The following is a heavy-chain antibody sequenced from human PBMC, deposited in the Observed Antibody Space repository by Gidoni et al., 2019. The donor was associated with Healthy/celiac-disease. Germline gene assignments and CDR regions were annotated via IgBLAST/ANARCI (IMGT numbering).Heavy chain of an antibody. CDR2: ITYDGSNK. CDR1: GFTFSSYG. J-gene: IGHJ6*02. D-gene: IGHD2-2*01. V-gene: IGHV3-30*18. CDR3: AKDPRFRYQPTDG. Sequence: VQPGRSLRLSCAASGFTFSSYGMHWVRQAPGKGLGWVAVITYDGSNKYDADSVKGRFTIPRDNSKNTLYLQMNSLRAEDTAVYYCAKDPRFRYQPTDGWGQGTTVTVSS.